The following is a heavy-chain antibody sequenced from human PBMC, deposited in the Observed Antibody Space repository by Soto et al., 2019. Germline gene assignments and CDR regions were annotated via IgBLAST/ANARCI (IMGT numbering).Heavy chain of an antibody. CDR1: GGSISSYY. CDR3: ARGAEWLLYGNWFDP. D-gene: IGHD3-3*01. V-gene: IGHV4-59*01. J-gene: IGHJ5*02. Sequence: SETLSLTCTVSGGSISSYYWSWIRQPPGKGLEWIGYIYYSGSTNYNPPLKSRVTISVDTSKNQFSLKLSSVTAADTAVYYCARGAEWLLYGNWFDPWGQGTLVTVSS. CDR2: IYYSGST.